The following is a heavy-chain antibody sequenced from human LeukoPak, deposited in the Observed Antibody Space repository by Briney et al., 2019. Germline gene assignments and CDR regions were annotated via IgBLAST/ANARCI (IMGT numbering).Heavy chain of an antibody. D-gene: IGHD6-19*01. J-gene: IGHJ2*01. CDR3: ARPVAGTYWYFDL. CDR2: IYYSGST. Sequence: SETLSLTCTVSGGSISSYYWSWIRQPPGKGLEWIGYIYYSGSTSYNPSLKSRVTISVDTSKNQFSLRLSSVTAADTAVYYCARPVAGTYWYFDLWGRGTLVTVSS. CDR1: GGSISSYY. V-gene: IGHV4-59*08.